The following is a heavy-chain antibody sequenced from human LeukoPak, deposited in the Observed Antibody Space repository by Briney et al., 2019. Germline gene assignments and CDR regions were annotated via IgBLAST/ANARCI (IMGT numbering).Heavy chain of an antibody. CDR3: ARQLRAAAGSLDYYFDL. CDR1: GGSITGYY. Sequence: SETLSLTCTVSGGSITGYYWSWIRQPPGKRLECIGYIYYNGNTNYNPSLKSRVSISVDTSKNQFSLKLSSVTAADTAVYYCARQLRAAAGSLDYYFDLWGRGTLVTVSS. J-gene: IGHJ2*01. CDR2: IYYNGNT. D-gene: IGHD6-13*01. V-gene: IGHV4-59*01.